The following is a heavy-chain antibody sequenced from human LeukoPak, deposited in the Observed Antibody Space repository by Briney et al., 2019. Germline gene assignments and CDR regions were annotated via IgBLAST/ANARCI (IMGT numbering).Heavy chain of an antibody. Sequence: GGSLRLSCAASGFTFSSYEMNWVRQAPGKGLERVSYISSSGSTIYYADSVKGRFTISRDNAKNSLYLQMNSLRAEDTAVYYCACGSGSFYYYYGMDVWGKGTTVTVSS. V-gene: IGHV3-48*03. CDR3: ACGSGSFYYYYGMDV. D-gene: IGHD3-10*01. CDR2: ISSSGSTI. J-gene: IGHJ6*04. CDR1: GFTFSSYE.